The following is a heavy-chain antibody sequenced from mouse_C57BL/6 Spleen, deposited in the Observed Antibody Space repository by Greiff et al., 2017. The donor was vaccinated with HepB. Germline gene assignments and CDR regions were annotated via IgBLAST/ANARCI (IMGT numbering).Heavy chain of an antibody. CDR1: GYTFTSYW. CDR2: INPSNGGT. D-gene: IGHD2-4*01. Sequence: VQLQQPGTELVKPGASVKLSCKASGYTFTSYWMHWVKQRPGQGLEWIGNINPSNGGTNYNEKFKSKATLPVDKSSSTAYMQLSSMTSEDSAVYYCARGLDYDGDWYFDVWGTGTTVTVSS. J-gene: IGHJ1*03. CDR3: ARGLDYDGDWYFDV. V-gene: IGHV1-53*01.